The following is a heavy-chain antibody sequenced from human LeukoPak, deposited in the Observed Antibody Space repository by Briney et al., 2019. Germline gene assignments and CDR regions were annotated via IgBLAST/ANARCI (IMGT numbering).Heavy chain of an antibody. V-gene: IGHV4-34*01. CDR3: SGSGYYLAY. Sequence: PSETLSLTCAVCGGSFSDDYWSWIRLPPGKGLEWIGEINHSGGTNYNPSLTSRLTMSIDTSKSQLSLKLRSVTAADTAVYYCSGSGYYLAYWGQGTLVTVSS. D-gene: IGHD3-3*01. J-gene: IGHJ4*02. CDR1: GGSFSDDY. CDR2: INHSGGT.